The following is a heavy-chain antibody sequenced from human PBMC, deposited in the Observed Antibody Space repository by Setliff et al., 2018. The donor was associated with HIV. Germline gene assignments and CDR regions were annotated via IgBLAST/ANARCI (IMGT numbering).Heavy chain of an antibody. CDR1: GGSISSHY. CDR2: IYYSGST. D-gene: IGHD6-19*01. Sequence: SETLSLTCAVSGGSISSHYWSWIRQPPGKGLEWIGYIYYSGSTIYNPSLKSRVAISVDTSKNQFSLKLTSVTAADTAVYYCARDQRTAVAGTYYWGQGTLVTVSS. J-gene: IGHJ4*02. V-gene: IGHV4-59*11. CDR3: ARDQRTAVAGTYY.